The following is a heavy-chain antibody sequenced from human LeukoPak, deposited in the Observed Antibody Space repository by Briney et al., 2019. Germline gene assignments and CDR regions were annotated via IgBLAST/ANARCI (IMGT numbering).Heavy chain of an antibody. V-gene: IGHV3-23*01. D-gene: IGHD4-17*01. CDR1: GFTFSNYA. CDR2: ISGSIGST. J-gene: IGHJ4*02. CDR3: AKGMTTVTTRSPLDY. Sequence: GGSLRLSCAASGFTFSNYAMSWVRQAPGKGLEWVSLISGSIGSTSYAGSVKGRFTISRDTSKDTLDLQMNSLRAEDTAIYYCAKGMTTVTTRSPLDYWGQGTLVTVSS.